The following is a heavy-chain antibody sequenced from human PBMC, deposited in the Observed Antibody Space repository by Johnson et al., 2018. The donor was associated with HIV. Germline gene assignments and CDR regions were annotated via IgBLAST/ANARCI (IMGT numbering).Heavy chain of an antibody. CDR2: IRYDGSNK. Sequence: VQLVESGGGLIQPGGSLRLSCAASGFTVSSNYMSWVRQAPGKGLEWVAFIRYDGSNKYYADSVKGRFTISRDNSKNTLYLQMNSLRAEDTAVYYCAKDLEHILTYAFDIWGQGTMVTVSS. CDR1: GFTVSSNY. D-gene: IGHD2-21*01. V-gene: IGHV3-30*02. J-gene: IGHJ3*02. CDR3: AKDLEHILTYAFDI.